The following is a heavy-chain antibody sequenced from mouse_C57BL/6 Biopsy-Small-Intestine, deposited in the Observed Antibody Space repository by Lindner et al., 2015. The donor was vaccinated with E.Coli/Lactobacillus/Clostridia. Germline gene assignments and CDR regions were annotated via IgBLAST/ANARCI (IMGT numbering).Heavy chain of an antibody. CDR2: IFPSNSNS. CDR3: TRQGAYYPFAMDY. J-gene: IGHJ4*01. CDR1: GYTFTSYW. D-gene: IGHD2-10*01. V-gene: IGHV1S61*01. Sequence: VQLHESGAELVKPGASVKLSCKASGYTFTSYWINWVKQRPGQGLEWIGKIFPSNSNSNYNENFKTKATLTVDTSSSTAYMQLSSLTSDDSAVYYCTRQGAYYPFAMDYWGQGTSVTVSS.